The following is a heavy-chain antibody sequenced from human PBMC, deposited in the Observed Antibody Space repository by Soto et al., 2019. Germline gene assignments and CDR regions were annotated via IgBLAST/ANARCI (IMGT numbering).Heavy chain of an antibody. CDR1: GGSISSYY. CDR2: IYYSGST. Sequence: QVQLQESGPGLVKPSETLSLTCTVSGGSISSYYWSWIRQPPGKGLEWIGYIYYSGSTNYNPSLKSRVTISVDTSKKLFSLKLSSVTAADTAVYYCARVRGDGYNYHYYGMDVWGQGTKVTVSS. J-gene: IGHJ6*02. V-gene: IGHV4-59*01. D-gene: IGHD5-12*01. CDR3: ARVRGDGYNYHYYGMDV.